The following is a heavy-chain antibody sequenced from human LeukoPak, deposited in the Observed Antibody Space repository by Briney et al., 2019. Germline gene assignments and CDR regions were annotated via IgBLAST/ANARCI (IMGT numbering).Heavy chain of an antibody. V-gene: IGHV3-11*04. D-gene: IGHD2-2*01. CDR3: ARADCSSSSCYEFDY. Sequence: GGSLRLSCAASGFTFSDYYMSWIRQAPGKGLEWVSYIRSSGSTKFYADSVRGRFTISRDNAKNSLYLQMNSLRAEVTAVYYCARADCSSSSCYEFDYWGQGTLVTVSS. J-gene: IGHJ4*02. CDR2: IRSSGSTK. CDR1: GFTFSDYY.